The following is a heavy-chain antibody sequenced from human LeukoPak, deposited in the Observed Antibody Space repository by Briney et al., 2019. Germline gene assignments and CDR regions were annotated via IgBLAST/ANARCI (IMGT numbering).Heavy chain of an antibody. CDR1: GYTFTSYY. V-gene: IGHV1-46*01. CDR2: INPSGGST. J-gene: IGHJ4*02. Sequence: DSVKVSCKASGYTFTSYYMRWVRQAPGQGLEWMGIINPSGGSTSYAQKFQGRVTMTRDMSTSTVYMELSSLRSEDTAVYYCARVRRYYDSSGYLGYWGQGTLVTVSS. D-gene: IGHD3-22*01. CDR3: ARVRRYYDSSGYLGY.